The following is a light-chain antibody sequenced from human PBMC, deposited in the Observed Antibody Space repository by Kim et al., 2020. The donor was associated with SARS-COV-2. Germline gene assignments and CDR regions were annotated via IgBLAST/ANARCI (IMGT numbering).Light chain of an antibody. CDR1: SSDFGGYNY. Sequence: GESITISGIGTSSDFGGYNYVSWFQQYPGKAPKLIICDVTKRPSGVSNRFSGSKSGNTASLTISGLLAEDEADYYCMSYTSTSTLVFGGGTRLTVL. CDR2: DVT. J-gene: IGLJ3*02. V-gene: IGLV2-14*04. CDR3: MSYTSTSTLV.